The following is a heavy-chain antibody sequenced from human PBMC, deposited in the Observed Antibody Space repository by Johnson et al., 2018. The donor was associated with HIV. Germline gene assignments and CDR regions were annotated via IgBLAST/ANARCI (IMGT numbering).Heavy chain of an antibody. CDR3: AKEYLGRWAHDYYDSNGSDDAFDI. J-gene: IGHJ3*02. D-gene: IGHD3-22*01. Sequence: VQLVESGGGVVQPGRSLRLSCAASGFSFSSYGMHWVRQAPGKGLEWVAVISYDGSNKYYADSVKGRFTISRDNSKNMLYLQINSLRAEDTAVYYCAKEYLGRWAHDYYDSNGSDDAFDIWGQGTMVTVSS. CDR1: GFSFSSYG. CDR2: ISYDGSNK. V-gene: IGHV3-30*18.